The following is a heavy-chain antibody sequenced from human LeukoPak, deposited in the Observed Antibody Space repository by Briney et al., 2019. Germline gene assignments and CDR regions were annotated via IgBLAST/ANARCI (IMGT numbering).Heavy chain of an antibody. CDR1: GFTFSSYT. J-gene: IGHJ6*04. D-gene: IGHD3-10*02. CDR2: ITDSSSSM. V-gene: IGHV3-21*01. CDR3: AELGITMIGGV. Sequence: GGSLRLSCAASGFTFSSYTMNWVRQAPGKGLEWVSSITDSSSSMYYADSVKGRFTISRDNAKNSLYLQMNSLRAEDTAVYYCAELGITMIGGVWGKGTTVTISS.